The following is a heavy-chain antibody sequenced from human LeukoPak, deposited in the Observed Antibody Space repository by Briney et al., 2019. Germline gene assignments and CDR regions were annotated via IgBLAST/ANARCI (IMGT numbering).Heavy chain of an antibody. V-gene: IGHV3-30*02. CDR1: GFTFNSYG. D-gene: IGHD3-22*01. CDR3: AKGALYYYDSSGDDY. J-gene: IGHJ4*02. Sequence: PGGSLRLSRAASGFTFNSYGMHWVRQAPGKGLEWVAFIRYDGSNKYYADSVKGRFTISRDNSKNTLYLQMNSLRAEDTAVYYCAKGALYYYDSSGDDYWGQGTLVTVSS. CDR2: IRYDGSNK.